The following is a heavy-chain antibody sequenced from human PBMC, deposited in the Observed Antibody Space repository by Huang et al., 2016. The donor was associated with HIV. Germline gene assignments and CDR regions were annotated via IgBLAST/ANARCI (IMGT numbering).Heavy chain of an antibody. V-gene: IGHV1-69*10. CDR1: GVSFSDYA. D-gene: IGHD3-16*01. J-gene: IGHJ4*03. CDR3: AREGQNWLGKPFGALAF. CDR2: SIPRFGLT. Sequence: QAQLVQSGAAVMKPGSSVRVSCKASGVSFSDYAFSWVRRAPGKGLDWMGGSIPRFGLTNYAPRLQGRVTISADKSSNTVYLELTSLRSGDTAVYYCAREGQNWLGKPFGALAFWGQGTEVIVSS.